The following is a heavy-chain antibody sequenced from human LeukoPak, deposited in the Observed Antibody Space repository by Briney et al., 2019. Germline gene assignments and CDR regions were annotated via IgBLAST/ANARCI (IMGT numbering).Heavy chain of an antibody. V-gene: IGHV3-48*01. J-gene: IGHJ4*02. D-gene: IGHD6-6*01. CDR1: GFTFSSYS. CDR3: AKDRQPEAARPFDY. Sequence: GSLRLSCTASGFTFSSYSMNWVRQAPGKGLEWVSYIDSDSSNIHYADSVKGRFTISRDNAKNSLYLQMNSLRAEDTAINFCAKDRQPEAARPFDYWGQGALVTVSS. CDR2: IDSDSSNI.